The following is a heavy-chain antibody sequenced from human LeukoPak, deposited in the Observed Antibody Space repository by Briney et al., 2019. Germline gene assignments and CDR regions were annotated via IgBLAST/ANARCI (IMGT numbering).Heavy chain of an antibody. V-gene: IGHV1-46*01. CDR1: GYTFTSNY. J-gene: IGHJ4*02. Sequence: ASVKVSCKASGYTFTSNYVHWVRQAPGQGLEWVGMIYPRDGSTSYAQKFQGRVTMTRDTSTSTVYMELSSLRSEDTAVYYCARDPARWELPRWTFDYWGQGTLVTVSS. CDR2: IYPRDGST. D-gene: IGHD1-26*01. CDR3: ARDPARWELPRWTFDY.